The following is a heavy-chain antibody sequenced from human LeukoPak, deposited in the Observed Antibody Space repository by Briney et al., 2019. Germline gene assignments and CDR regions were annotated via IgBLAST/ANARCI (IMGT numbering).Heavy chain of an antibody. V-gene: IGHV3-9*01. CDR1: GFTFDDYA. CDR2: ISWNSGSI. J-gene: IGHJ4*02. D-gene: IGHD2-15*01. CDR3: AKGPYCSGGSCYSIAYFDY. Sequence: PGRSLRLSCAASGFTFDDYAMHWVRQAPGKGLEWVSGISWNSGSIGYADSVKGRFTISRDNAKNSLYLQMNSLRAEDTALYYCAKGPYCSGGSCYSIAYFDYWGQGTLVTVSS.